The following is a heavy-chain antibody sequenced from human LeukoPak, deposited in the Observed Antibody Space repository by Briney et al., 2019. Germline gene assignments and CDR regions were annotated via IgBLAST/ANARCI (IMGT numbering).Heavy chain of an antibody. CDR2: IYYSGST. CDR3: ARVGVVGATTGGYYYYGMDV. D-gene: IGHD1-26*01. V-gene: IGHV4-59*01. Sequence: PSETLSLTCTVSGGSINSYYWSWIRQPPGKGLEWIGYIYYSGSTNYSPSLKSRVTISVDTSKNQFSLKLSSVTAADTAVYYCARVGVVGATTGGYYYYGMDVWGQGTTVTVSS. J-gene: IGHJ6*02. CDR1: GGSINSYY.